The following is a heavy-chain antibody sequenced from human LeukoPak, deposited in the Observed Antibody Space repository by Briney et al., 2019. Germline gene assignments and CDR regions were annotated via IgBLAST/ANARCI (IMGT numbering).Heavy chain of an antibody. Sequence: SETLSLTCTVSGGSISSYYWSWIRQPPGKGLEWIGYIYYSGSTNYNPSLKSRVTISVDTSKNQFSLKLSSVTAADTAVYYCARFPDYSECYYYGMDVWGQGTTVTVSS. D-gene: IGHD4-11*01. CDR2: IYYSGST. J-gene: IGHJ6*02. CDR3: ARFPDYSECYYYGMDV. CDR1: GGSISSYY. V-gene: IGHV4-59*01.